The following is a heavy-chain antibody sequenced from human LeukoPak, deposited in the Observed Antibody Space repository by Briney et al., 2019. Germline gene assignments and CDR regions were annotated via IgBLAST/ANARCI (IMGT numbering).Heavy chain of an antibody. J-gene: IGHJ6*02. Sequence: GGSLRPSCAASGFTFSSYGMHWVRPAPGKGLEWVAVIWYDGSNKYYADSVKGRFTISRDNSKNTLYLQMNSLRAEDTAVYYCARGGYYLYGMDVWGQGTTVTVSS. CDR1: GFTFSSYG. D-gene: IGHD3-10*01. V-gene: IGHV3-33*01. CDR2: IWYDGSNK. CDR3: ARGGYYLYGMDV.